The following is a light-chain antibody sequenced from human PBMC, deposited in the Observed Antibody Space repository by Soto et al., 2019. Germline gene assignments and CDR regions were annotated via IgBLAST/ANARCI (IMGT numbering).Light chain of an antibody. Sequence: EIVMTQSPATLSVSPGERATLSCRASQSFSSNLAWYQQKPGQAPRLLIFGASYRAAGIPARFSGSGSGTDFTLTISRLEPEDFAVYYCQQYGSSLWTFGQGTKVDIK. CDR3: QQYGSSLWT. V-gene: IGKV3-20*01. CDR1: QSFSSN. J-gene: IGKJ1*01. CDR2: GAS.